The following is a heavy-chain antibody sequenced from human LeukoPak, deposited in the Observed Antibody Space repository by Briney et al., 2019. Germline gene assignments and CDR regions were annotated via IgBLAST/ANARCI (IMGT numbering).Heavy chain of an antibody. CDR3: ARSRGYCSI. J-gene: IGHJ6*02. CDR2: INHSGST. V-gene: IGHV4-34*01. D-gene: IGHD2-15*01. CDR1: GGSFSGHY. Sequence: PSETLSLTCAVYGGSFSGHYWSWIRQPPGKGLEWIGEINHSGSTNYNPSLKSRVTISVDTSKNQFSLKLSSVTAADTAVYYCARSRGYCSIWGQGTTVTVSS.